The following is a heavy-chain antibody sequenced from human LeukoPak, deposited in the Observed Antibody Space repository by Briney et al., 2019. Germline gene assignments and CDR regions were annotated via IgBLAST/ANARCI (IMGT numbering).Heavy chain of an antibody. CDR2: INTNTGNP. V-gene: IGHV7-4-1*02. J-gene: IGHJ5*01. Sequence: ASVKVSCKASGGTFSSYAISWVRQAPGQGLEWMGWINTNTGNPTYAQGFTGRFVFSLDTSVSTAYLQISSLKAEDTAVYYCARDRKGRIVVVPAAQPSYNWFDPWGQGTLVTVSS. CDR1: GGTFSSYA. D-gene: IGHD2-2*01. CDR3: ARDRKGRIVVVPAAQPSYNWFDP.